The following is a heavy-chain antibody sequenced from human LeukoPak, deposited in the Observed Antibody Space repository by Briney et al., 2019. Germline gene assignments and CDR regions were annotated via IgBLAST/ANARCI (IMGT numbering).Heavy chain of an antibody. J-gene: IGHJ5*02. CDR1: GFTFSTYW. CDR3: ARTYCSSTTYCTELFEP. D-gene: IGHD2-2*02. CDR2: INSDGTST. Sequence: PGGSLRLSCAASGFTFSTYWMHWVRQTPVKGRVWVSRINSDGTSTTYADSVKGRFTISRDNAKNTLYLQMNSLRAEDTAVYYCARTYCSSTTYCTELFEPWGQGTLVTVSS. V-gene: IGHV3-74*01.